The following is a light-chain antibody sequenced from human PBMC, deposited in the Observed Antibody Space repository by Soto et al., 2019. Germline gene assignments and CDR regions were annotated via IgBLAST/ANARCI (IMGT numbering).Light chain of an antibody. CDR3: QLGYT. V-gene: IGKV1-5*01. J-gene: IGKJ2*01. CDR1: QTIGSS. CDR2: DAS. Sequence: DMQMTQSPSTLSASVGDRVTITCRASQTIGSSLAWYQQKPGKAPKLLIYDASSLESGVPSRFSGSGSGTEFTLTISSLQHDDFAVYYCQLGYTFGQGTKLEI.